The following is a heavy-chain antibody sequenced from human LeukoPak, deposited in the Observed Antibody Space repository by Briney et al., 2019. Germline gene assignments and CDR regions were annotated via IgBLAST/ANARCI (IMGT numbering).Heavy chain of an antibody. CDR1: GGSISSYY. J-gene: IGHJ4*02. Sequence: SETLSLTCTVSGGSISSYYWSWIRQPAGKGLEWIGRIYTSGSTNYNPSLKSRVTMSVDTSKNQFSLKLSSVTAEDTAVYYCAKVYYDSSGYYYVGLYYFDYWGQGTLVTVSS. D-gene: IGHD3-22*01. V-gene: IGHV4-4*07. CDR2: IYTSGST. CDR3: AKVYYDSSGYYYVGLYYFDY.